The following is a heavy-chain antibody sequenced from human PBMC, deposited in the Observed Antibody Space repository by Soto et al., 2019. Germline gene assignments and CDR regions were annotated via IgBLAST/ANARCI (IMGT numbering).Heavy chain of an antibody. CDR1: GDTFNFYT. V-gene: IGHV1-69*02. CDR3: ATNYGSGSAHFDN. CDR2: IIPMLGMS. D-gene: IGHD3-10*01. Sequence: QVQLVQSGAEVKTPGSSVKVSCTASGDTFNFYTLSWVRQAPGQGLEWMGRIIPMLGMSNYAQKFQGRVTMIADKSTSTAYMGLSSLRSGDTALYYCATNYGSGSAHFDNWGQGTLVTVSS. J-gene: IGHJ4*02.